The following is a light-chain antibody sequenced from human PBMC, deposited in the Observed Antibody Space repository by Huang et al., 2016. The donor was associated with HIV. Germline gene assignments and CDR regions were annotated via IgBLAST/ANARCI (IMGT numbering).Light chain of an antibody. J-gene: IGKJ2*01. CDR1: QGISNS. CDR3: QQYYSTPYT. V-gene: IGKV1-NL1*01. Sequence: DIQMTQSPSSLSASVGDRVTITCRASQGISNSLAWYQQKPGKAPKLLLYAASRLESGVPSRFSGSGSGTDYTLTISSLQPEDFATYYCQQYYSTPYTFGQGPSWRSN. CDR2: AAS.